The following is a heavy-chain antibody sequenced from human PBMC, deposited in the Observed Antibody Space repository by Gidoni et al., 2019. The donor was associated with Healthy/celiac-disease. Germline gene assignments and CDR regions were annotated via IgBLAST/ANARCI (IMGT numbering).Heavy chain of an antibody. D-gene: IGHD6-19*01. J-gene: IGHJ6*02. CDR3: ARDSSSSSGWSYYYYGMDV. V-gene: IGHV4-4*07. Sequence: QVQLQESGPVLVKPSETLSLTCTDSGGSIRRYYWSWSRQPAGTGLEWIGRIYTSGSTTYNPSLKSRVTMSVDTSKNQFSLKLSSVTAADTAVYYCARDSSSSSGWSYYYYGMDVWGQGTTVTVSS. CDR1: GGSIRRYY. CDR2: IYTSGST.